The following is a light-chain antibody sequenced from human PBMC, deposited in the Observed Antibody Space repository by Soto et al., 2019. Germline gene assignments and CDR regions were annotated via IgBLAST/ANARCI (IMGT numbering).Light chain of an antibody. J-gene: IGKJ4*01. CDR2: DAS. CDR3: QQFDDWLRLT. Sequence: EIVLTQSPATLSLSPGERATLSCRASQSVSSYLAWYQQKPGQAPRLLIYDASSRATGIPARFSGSGSGTEFNLTISSLQSEDFAVYFCQQFDDWLRLTFGGGTKVDIK. CDR1: QSVSSY. V-gene: IGKV3-11*01.